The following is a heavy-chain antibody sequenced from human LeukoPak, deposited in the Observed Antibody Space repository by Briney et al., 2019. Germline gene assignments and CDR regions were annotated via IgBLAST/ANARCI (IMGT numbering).Heavy chain of an antibody. CDR2: ISTDGYTT. V-gene: IGHV3-74*01. Sequence: QTGGSLRLSCAASGLAFSAYKMHWVRQAPRKGLVWVSRISTDGYTTDYADFVQGRFTASRDNTKNTWSLEMNSLRAEDTAVYYCARDYHDSSLDYWGQGTLVTVSS. CDR3: ARDYHDSSLDY. J-gene: IGHJ4*02. D-gene: IGHD3-22*01. CDR1: GLAFSAYK.